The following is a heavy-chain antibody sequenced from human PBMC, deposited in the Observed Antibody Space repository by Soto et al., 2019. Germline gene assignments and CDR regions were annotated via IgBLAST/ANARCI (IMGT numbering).Heavy chain of an antibody. Sequence: SETLSLTCTFSGGSFSSISNYYCSWIRQPPGRGLEWIGYISNSGYSSYNPSLKSRVTISVDTSKNQFSLKLSSVTAADTAGYYCARGGGLVPAARWFDPWGQGTLVTVSS. J-gene: IGHJ5*02. CDR1: GGSFSSISNYY. CDR3: ARGGGLVPAARWFDP. V-gene: IGHV4-61*01. CDR2: ISNSGYS. D-gene: IGHD2-2*01.